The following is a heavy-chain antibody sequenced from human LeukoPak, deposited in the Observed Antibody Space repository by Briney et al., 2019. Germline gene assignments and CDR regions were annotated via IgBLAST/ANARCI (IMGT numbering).Heavy chain of an antibody. V-gene: IGHV4-34*01. J-gene: IGHJ4*02. D-gene: IGHD2-15*01. CDR2: INRSGST. Sequence: PSETLSLPCAIYGGSFKDYYLSWIRPPPGKGLEWVGEINRSGSTNYNPSLKSRVTMSLDTSKNQFSLKLNSMTAADTAVYYCARRPTYCSGGSCHLDYWGQGTLVTVSS. CDR1: GGSFKDYY. CDR3: ARRPTYCSGGSCHLDY.